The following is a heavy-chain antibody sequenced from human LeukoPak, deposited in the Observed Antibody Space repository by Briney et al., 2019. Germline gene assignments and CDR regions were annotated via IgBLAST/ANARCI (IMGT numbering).Heavy chain of an antibody. D-gene: IGHD3-3*01. V-gene: IGHV3-48*04. Sequence: GGSLRLSCAASGFTFSSYSMNWVRQAPGKGLEWVSYISSNSSSIYYADSVRGRFTISRDNAKNSLYLQMNSLRAEDTAVYYCARGPTIFGVVISGRYMDVWGKGTTVTVSS. CDR2: ISSNSSSI. CDR3: ARGPTIFGVVISGRYMDV. CDR1: GFTFSSYS. J-gene: IGHJ6*03.